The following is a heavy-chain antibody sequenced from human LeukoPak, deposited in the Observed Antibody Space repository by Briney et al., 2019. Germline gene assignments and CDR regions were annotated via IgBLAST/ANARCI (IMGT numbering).Heavy chain of an antibody. J-gene: IGHJ4*02. Sequence: PGGSLRLSCIASGFTLSRYIMNWVRQAPGKGLEWVASISNDSRYIYYSDSVKGRFTISRDNAENTVYLQTNSLRAEDTAVYYCARDTLGEGEDANYAVYYFDYWGQGTPVTVSS. D-gene: IGHD4/OR15-4a*01. CDR2: ISNDSRYI. CDR1: GFTLSRYI. V-gene: IGHV3-21*01. CDR3: ARDTLGEGEDANYAVYYFDY.